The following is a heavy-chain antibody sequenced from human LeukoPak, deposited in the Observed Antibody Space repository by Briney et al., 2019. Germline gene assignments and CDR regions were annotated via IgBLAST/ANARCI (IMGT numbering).Heavy chain of an antibody. CDR1: RFTFNTYA. J-gene: IGHJ4*02. CDR3: ATDGLVWFGELN. Sequence: GGSLRLSCAASRFTFNTYAMSWVRQAPGKGLEWVSAISGSGGSTYYADSVKGRFTISRDNSKNTPYLQMNSLRAEDTAVYYCATDGLVWFGELNWGQGTLVTVSS. CDR2: ISGSGGST. D-gene: IGHD3-10*01. V-gene: IGHV3-23*01.